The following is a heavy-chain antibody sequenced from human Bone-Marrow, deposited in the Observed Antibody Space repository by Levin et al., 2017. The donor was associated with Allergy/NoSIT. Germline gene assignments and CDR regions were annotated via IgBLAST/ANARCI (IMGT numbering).Heavy chain of an antibody. CDR2: ISGGGVGS. Sequence: GGSLRLSCAASKFTFNTYAMTWVRQAPGKGLEWVAGISGGGVGSAYADSVQGRFIISRDNSKNTLHLQMNSLRAEDTAVYYCAKGDGFYYDKVGAFDIWGQGTMVTVSS. J-gene: IGHJ3*02. D-gene: IGHD3-22*01. V-gene: IGHV3-23*01. CDR1: KFTFNTYA. CDR3: AKGDGFYYDKVGAFDI.